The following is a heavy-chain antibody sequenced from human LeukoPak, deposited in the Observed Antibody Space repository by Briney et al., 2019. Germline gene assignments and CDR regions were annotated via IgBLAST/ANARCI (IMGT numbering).Heavy chain of an antibody. D-gene: IGHD3-9*01. CDR2: ISGSGGST. CDR1: GFTFSSYG. Sequence: SGGSLRLSCAASGFTFSSYGMSWVRQAPGKGLEWVSAISGSGGSTFYADSVKGRFTISRDNSKNTLYLQMNSLRAEDTAVYFCARSPGRFDSLVGAFDIWGQGTMVTVSS. CDR3: ARSPGRFDSLVGAFDI. J-gene: IGHJ3*02. V-gene: IGHV3-23*01.